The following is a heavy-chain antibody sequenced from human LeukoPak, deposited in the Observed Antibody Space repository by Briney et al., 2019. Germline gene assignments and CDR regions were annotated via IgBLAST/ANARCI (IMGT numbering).Heavy chain of an antibody. V-gene: IGHV3-23*01. CDR2: MSDDGDST. D-gene: IGHD1-26*01. Sequence: PGGSLRLSCAASGFTFSNFAMSWVRQTPGKGLEWVSVMSDDGDSTHYADSVKGRFTISRDDSRNTLYLQMNSLRGDDTAVYYCAKDVGKWESLHFFDYWGQGTLVPSP. CDR3: AKDVGKWESLHFFDY. CDR1: GFTFSNFA. J-gene: IGHJ4*02.